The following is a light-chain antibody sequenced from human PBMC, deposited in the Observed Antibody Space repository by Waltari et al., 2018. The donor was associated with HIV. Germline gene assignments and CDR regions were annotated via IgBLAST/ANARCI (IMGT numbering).Light chain of an antibody. J-gene: IGKJ4*01. CDR1: PRVSGF. V-gene: IGKV3-11*01. Sequence: EGFLAQSPATLPVSAADRGILACRASPRVSGFRAWYQPKAGQAPRLHIYDASNRAPGIPSRVSGSGSGTDFTLSISRLEPADVAGYYGRQRTDCPPGLRLGGGTTVE. CDR3: RQRTDCPPGLR. CDR2: DAS.